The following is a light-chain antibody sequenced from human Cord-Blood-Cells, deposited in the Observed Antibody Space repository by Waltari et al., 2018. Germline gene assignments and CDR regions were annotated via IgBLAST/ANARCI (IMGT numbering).Light chain of an antibody. V-gene: IGLV2-14*01. CDR2: DVS. Sequence: QSALTQPASVSGSPGQSITISCTGTSSDVGGYNHVSWYQQHPGKAPKLMIYDVSKRPSGVSNRFSGSKSGNTASLTISGLQAEDEADYYCSSYTSSSTFWVFGGGTKLTVL. J-gene: IGLJ3*02. CDR1: SSDVGGYNH. CDR3: SSYTSSSTFWV.